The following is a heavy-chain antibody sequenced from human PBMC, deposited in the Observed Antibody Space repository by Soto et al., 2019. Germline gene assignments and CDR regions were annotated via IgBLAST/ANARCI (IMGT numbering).Heavy chain of an antibody. CDR3: ARVLRTIFGVVTRGLFDP. D-gene: IGHD3-3*01. J-gene: IGHJ5*02. Sequence: GASVKVSCKASGYTFTSYGISWVRQAPGQGLEWMGWISAYNGNTNYAQKLQGRVTMTTDTSTSTAYMELRSLRSDDTAVYYCARVLRTIFGVVTRGLFDPWGQGTLVTVSS. CDR1: GYTFTSYG. V-gene: IGHV1-18*01. CDR2: ISAYNGNT.